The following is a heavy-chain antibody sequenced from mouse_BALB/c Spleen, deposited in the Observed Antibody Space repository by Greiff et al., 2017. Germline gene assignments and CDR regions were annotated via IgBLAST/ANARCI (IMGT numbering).Heavy chain of an antibody. J-gene: IGHJ4*01. CDR1: GFNIKDTY. CDR2: IDPANGNT. V-gene: IGHV14-3*02. D-gene: IGHD2-14*01. CDR3: AREDYMYDVFGDY. Sequence: VQLQQSGAELVKPGASVKLSCTASGFNIKDTYMHWVKQRPEQGLEWIGRIDPANGNTKYDPKFQGKATITADTSSNTAYLQLSSLTSEDTAVYYCAREDYMYDVFGDYWGQGTSVTVSS.